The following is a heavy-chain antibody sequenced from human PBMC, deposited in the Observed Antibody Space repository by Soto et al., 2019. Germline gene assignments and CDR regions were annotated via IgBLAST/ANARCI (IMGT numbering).Heavy chain of an antibody. Sequence: VQLVQSGAEVKKPGESLKISCKASGYRFANYWIGWVRQMPGEGLELMGIIFPDDSDARYSPSFQGHVIISADKSINTAYLQWSSLKASDTAMYYCARFPSGRDPNWFDPWGQGTQVIVSS. J-gene: IGHJ5*02. CDR2: IFPDDSDA. CDR3: ARFPSGRDPNWFDP. V-gene: IGHV5-51*01. D-gene: IGHD1-26*01. CDR1: GYRFANYW.